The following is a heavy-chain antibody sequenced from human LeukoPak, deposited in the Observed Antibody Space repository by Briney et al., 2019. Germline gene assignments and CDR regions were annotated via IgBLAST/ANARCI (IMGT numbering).Heavy chain of an antibody. CDR1: GFTFSSYA. J-gene: IGHJ4*02. V-gene: IGHV3-23*01. CDR3: AKTPPPYYFDY. D-gene: IGHD2-15*01. Sequence: GGSLRLSCTASGFTFSSYAMSGVRQAPGKGLEWVSAMSGSGDSTYYADSVKGRFTISRDNSKNTLYLQMNSLRAEDTAVYYCAKTPPPYYFDYWGQGTLVTVSS. CDR2: MSGSGDST.